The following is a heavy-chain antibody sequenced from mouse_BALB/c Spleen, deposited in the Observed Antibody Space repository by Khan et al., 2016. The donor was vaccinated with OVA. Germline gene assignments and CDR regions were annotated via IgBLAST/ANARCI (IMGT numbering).Heavy chain of an antibody. D-gene: IGHD2-14*01. CDR1: GFSLSRYN. J-gene: IGHJ4*01. CDR3: ARAYYRSDGYYAMDY. CDR2: IWGGGGT. V-gene: IGHV2-6-4*01. Sequence: QMQLEESGPGLVAPSQSLSITCTVSGFSLSRYNIHWVRQPPGKGLEWLGMIWGGGGTDYNSTLKSRLSISTDNSKSQVFLKMNSLQTDDSAMYYCARAYYRSDGYYAMDYWGQGTSVTVSS.